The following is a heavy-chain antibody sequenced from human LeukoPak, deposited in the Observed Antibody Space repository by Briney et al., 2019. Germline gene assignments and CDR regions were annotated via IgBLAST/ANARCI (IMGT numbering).Heavy chain of an antibody. J-gene: IGHJ4*02. V-gene: IGHV3-23*01. CDR1: GFTFSSYG. D-gene: IGHD5-12*01. CDR2: ISGSGGST. Sequence: GRSLRLSCAASGFTFSSYGMHWVRQAPGKGLEWVSAISGSGGSTYYADSVKGRFTISRDNSKNTLYLQMNSLRAEDTAVYYCAKDASGYLGSPIDYWGQGTLVTVSS. CDR3: AKDASGYLGSPIDY.